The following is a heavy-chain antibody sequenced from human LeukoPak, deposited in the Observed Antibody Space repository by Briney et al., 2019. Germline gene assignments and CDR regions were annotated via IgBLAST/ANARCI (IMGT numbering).Heavy chain of an antibody. V-gene: IGHV4-31*03. CDR3: ARVTITMVRGVIRPNWFDP. J-gene: IGHJ5*02. D-gene: IGHD3-10*01. CDR2: IYYSGST. Sequence: PSETLSLTCTVSGGSISSGGYYWSWIRQHPGKGLEWIGYIYYSGSTYYNPSPKSRVTISVDTSKNQFSLKLSSVTAADTAVYYCARVTITMVRGVIRPNWFDPWGQGTLVTVSS. CDR1: GGSISSGGYY.